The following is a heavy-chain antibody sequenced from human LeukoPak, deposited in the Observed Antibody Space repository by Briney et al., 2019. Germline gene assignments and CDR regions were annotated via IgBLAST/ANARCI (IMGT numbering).Heavy chain of an antibody. CDR3: ARNSGYVLRWFDP. V-gene: IGHV1-2*02. CDR1: GYTFTGYY. J-gene: IGHJ5*02. D-gene: IGHD5-12*01. CDR2: INPNSGGT. Sequence: ASVKVSCKASGYTFTGYYMHWVRQAPGQGLEWMGWINPNSGGTNYAQKFQGRVTMTRDTSISTAYMELSRLRSDDTAVYYCARNSGYVLRWFDPWGQGTLVTASS.